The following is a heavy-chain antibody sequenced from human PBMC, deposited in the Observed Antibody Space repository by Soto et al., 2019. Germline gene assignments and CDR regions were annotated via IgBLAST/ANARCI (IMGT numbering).Heavy chain of an antibody. CDR2: INGGDSDT. CDR3: ARRAAQYYYDSSGYRSAFDI. V-gene: IGHV5-51*01. J-gene: IGHJ3*02. Sequence: GESLKISCKGSGYSFSNYWIAWVRQMPGKGLEWMGIINGGDSDTRYSPSFQGQVTVSADKSISTAYLQWSSLKASDTAMYYCARRAAQYYYDSSGYRSAFDIWGQGTMVTVSS. D-gene: IGHD3-22*01. CDR1: GYSFSNYW.